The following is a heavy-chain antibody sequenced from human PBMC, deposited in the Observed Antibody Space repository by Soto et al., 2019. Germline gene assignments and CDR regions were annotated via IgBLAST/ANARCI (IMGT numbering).Heavy chain of an antibody. CDR2: IIPIFGTA. Sequence: SVKVSCKASGGTFSSYAISWVRQAPGQGLEWMGGIIPIFGTANYAQKFQGRVTITADESTSTAYMELSSLRSEDTAVYYCARGGQAWLRFRGAFDIWGQGTMVTVSS. J-gene: IGHJ3*02. V-gene: IGHV1-69*13. CDR1: GGTFSSYA. CDR3: ARGGQAWLRFRGAFDI. D-gene: IGHD5-12*01.